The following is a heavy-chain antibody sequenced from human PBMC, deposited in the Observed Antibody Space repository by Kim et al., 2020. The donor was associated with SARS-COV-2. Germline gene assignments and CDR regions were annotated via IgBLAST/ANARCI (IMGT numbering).Heavy chain of an antibody. J-gene: IGHJ4*02. D-gene: IGHD3-16*02. V-gene: IGHV7-4-1*02. CDR1: GYTFTNNA. CDR3: ARVIWGSYRYTDY. Sequence: ASVKVSCKASGYTFTNNAISWVRQAPGQGLEWMGWINTDTGNPTYTQAITRRFVFSVDTSVTTAYLQISSLEAEDTALYYCARVIWGSYRYTDYWGQGTLVTVAS. CDR2: INTDTGNP.